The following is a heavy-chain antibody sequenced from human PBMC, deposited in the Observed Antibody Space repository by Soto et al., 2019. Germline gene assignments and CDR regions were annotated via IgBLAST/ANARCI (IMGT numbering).Heavy chain of an antibody. D-gene: IGHD3-10*01. Sequence: PGGSLRLSCAASGFTFSSYAMSWVRQAPGKGLEWVSAISGSGGSTYYAESVKGRFTISRDNSKNTLYLQMNSLRAEDTAVYYCAKMVDITMVRGVTCFFDYWGQGTLVTVSS. CDR1: GFTFSSYA. CDR2: ISGSGGST. V-gene: IGHV3-23*01. CDR3: AKMVDITMVRGVTCFFDY. J-gene: IGHJ4*02.